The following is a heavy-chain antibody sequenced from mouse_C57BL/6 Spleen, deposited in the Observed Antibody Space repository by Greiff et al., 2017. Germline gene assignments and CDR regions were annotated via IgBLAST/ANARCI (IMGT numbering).Heavy chain of an antibody. CDR3: TRDQDYYGSRVNYFDD. CDR1: GFTFSSYA. V-gene: IGHV5-9-1*02. Sequence: EVMLVESGEGLVKPGGSLKLSCAASGFTFSSYAMSWVRQTPEKRLEWVAYISSGGDYIYYADTVKGRFTISRDNARNTLYLQMSSLKSEDTAMYYCTRDQDYYGSRVNYFDDWGQGTTLTVSS. J-gene: IGHJ2*01. D-gene: IGHD1-1*01. CDR2: ISSGGDYI.